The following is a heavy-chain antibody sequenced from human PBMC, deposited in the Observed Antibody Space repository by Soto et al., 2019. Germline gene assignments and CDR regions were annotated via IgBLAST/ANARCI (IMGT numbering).Heavy chain of an antibody. Sequence: VQLVQSGAEVKKPGSSVKVSCKASGGTFSSYTISWVRQAPGQVVEWMGRIIPILGIANYAQKFQGRVTITADKSTSTAYMELSSLRSEDTAVYYCASKGYGDYGFCDYWGQGTLVTVSS. CDR1: GGTFSSYT. CDR2: IIPILGIA. J-gene: IGHJ4*02. V-gene: IGHV1-69*02. D-gene: IGHD4-17*01. CDR3: ASKGYGDYGFCDY.